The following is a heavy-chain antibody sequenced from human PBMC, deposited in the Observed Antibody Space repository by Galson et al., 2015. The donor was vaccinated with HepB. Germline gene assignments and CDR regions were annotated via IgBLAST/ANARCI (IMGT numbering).Heavy chain of an antibody. CDR3: ARVEQQLVSY. Sequence: ETLSLTCTVSGDSISGGRYYWAWIRQAPGKGLEWIGSIHNTRSPLYHNIPSLKSRVTMSVDTSKNQFSLKLSSVTAADTAVYFCARVEQQLVSYWGQGTLVTVSS. D-gene: IGHD6-13*01. CDR2: IHNTRSPLY. V-gene: IGHV4-39*07. J-gene: IGHJ4*02. CDR1: GDSISGGRYY.